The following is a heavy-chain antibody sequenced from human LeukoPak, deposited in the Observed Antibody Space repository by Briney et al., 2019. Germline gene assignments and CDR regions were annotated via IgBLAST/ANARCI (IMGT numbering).Heavy chain of an antibody. Sequence: GGSLRLSCAASGFTFSSYEMNWVRQAPGKGLEWVSYISGSGRTMSYADSVRGRFTISRDNAKNSLYLQMNSLRVEDTAVYHCARGGLYGYDVFDYWGQGTLVTVSS. D-gene: IGHD5-12*01. CDR2: ISGSGRTM. V-gene: IGHV3-48*03. J-gene: IGHJ4*02. CDR1: GFTFSSYE. CDR3: ARGGLYGYDVFDY.